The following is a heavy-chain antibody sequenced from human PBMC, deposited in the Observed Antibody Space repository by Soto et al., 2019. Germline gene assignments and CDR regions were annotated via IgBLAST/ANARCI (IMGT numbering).Heavy chain of an antibody. D-gene: IGHD3-22*01. Sequence: QVQLVESGGGVVQPGRSLRLSCAASGFTFSSYAMHWVRQAPGKGLEWVAVISYDGSNKYYADSVKGRFTISRDNSKNTLYMQMNSLRAEDTAVYYCARTYYYDSNERYYFDYWGQGTLVTVSS. J-gene: IGHJ4*02. CDR2: ISYDGSNK. CDR3: ARTYYYDSNERYYFDY. V-gene: IGHV3-30-3*01. CDR1: GFTFSSYA.